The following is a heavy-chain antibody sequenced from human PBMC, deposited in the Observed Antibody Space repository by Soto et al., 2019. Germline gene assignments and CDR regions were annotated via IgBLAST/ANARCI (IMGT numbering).Heavy chain of an antibody. J-gene: IGHJ4*02. CDR1: GFTFRNYA. D-gene: IGHD2-2*01. V-gene: IGHV3-23*01. Sequence: EVQLLESGGGLVQPGGSLRLSCAASGFTFRNYAMSWARQATGKGLGWVSAISGSGGITHYADSVKGRFTISRDNSKNTLYLQMTSLRVEDTAVYYCAKDRSSTSCYALDYWGQGSLVTVSS. CDR2: ISGSGGIT. CDR3: AKDRSSTSCYALDY.